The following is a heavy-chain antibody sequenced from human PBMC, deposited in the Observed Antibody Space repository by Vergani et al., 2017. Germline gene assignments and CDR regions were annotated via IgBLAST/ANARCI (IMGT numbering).Heavy chain of an antibody. CDR2: IIPILGTA. CDR1: GGTFSSYA. Sequence: QVQLVQSGAEVKKPGSSVKVSCKASGGTFSSYAISWVRQAPGQGLEWMGRIIPILGTANYAQKFQGRVTITADESTSTAYMELSSLRSEETAVYYWARVGCITIFGVVIMGGMDVWGKGTTVTVSS. V-gene: IGHV1-69*11. D-gene: IGHD3-3*01. CDR3: ARVGCITIFGVVIMGGMDV. J-gene: IGHJ6*03.